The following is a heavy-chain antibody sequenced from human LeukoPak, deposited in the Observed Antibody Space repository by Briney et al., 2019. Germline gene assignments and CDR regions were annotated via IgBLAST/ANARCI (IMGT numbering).Heavy chain of an antibody. J-gene: IGHJ4*02. D-gene: IGHD3-10*01. CDR2: VHSSGST. CDR3: AREAVDYGSGSHDY. Sequence: SETLSLTCTVSGASIGSFYWSWIRQPAGKGLEWIGRVHSSGSTNYIPSIKSRVTMSVGTSKNQFSLKLNTVTAADTAMYYCAREAVDYGSGSHDYWGQGILVTVSS. V-gene: IGHV4-4*07. CDR1: GASIGSFY.